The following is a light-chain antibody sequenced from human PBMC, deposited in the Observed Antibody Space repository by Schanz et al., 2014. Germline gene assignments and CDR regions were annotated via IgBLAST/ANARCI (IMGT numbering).Light chain of an antibody. V-gene: IGLV2-8*01. CDR3: SSYAGSNNWRV. CDR2: EVS. J-gene: IGLJ2*01. CDR1: GSDVGGYNY. Sequence: QSALTQPPSASGSPGQSVTISCTGTGSDVGGYNYVSWYQQHPGKAPKLMIYEVSKRPSGVPDRFSGSKSGNTASLTVSGLQAEDEADYYCSSYAGSNNWRVFGGGTKLTVL.